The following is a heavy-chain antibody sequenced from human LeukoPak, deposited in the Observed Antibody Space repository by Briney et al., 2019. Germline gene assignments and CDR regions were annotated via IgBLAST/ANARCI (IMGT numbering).Heavy chain of an antibody. CDR1: GYTFTGYH. V-gene: IGHV1-2*06. D-gene: IGHD2-2*01. CDR2: INPNSGDT. J-gene: IGHJ4*02. Sequence: ASVKVSCKASGYTFTGYHMHWVRQAPGQGLEWMGRINPNSGDTNCAQKFQGRVTMTRDTSISTAYMELSRLRSDDTAVYYRARDYCSSTSCLFDYWGQGTLVTVSS. CDR3: ARDYCSSTSCLFDY.